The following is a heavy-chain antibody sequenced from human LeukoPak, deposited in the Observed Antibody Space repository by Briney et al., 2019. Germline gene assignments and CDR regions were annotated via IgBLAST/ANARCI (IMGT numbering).Heavy chain of an antibody. V-gene: IGHV3-66*01. D-gene: IGHD5-18*01. CDR1: GFTVSSNY. CDR3: AKLGSVRLWANDAFDI. J-gene: IGHJ3*02. Sequence: TGGSLRLSCAASGFTVSSNYMSWVRQAPGKGLEWVSFIYSGGSTYYADSVKGRFTISRDNSKNTMYLQMNSLRAEDTAVYYCAKLGSVRLWANDAFDIWGQGTMVTVSS. CDR2: IYSGGST.